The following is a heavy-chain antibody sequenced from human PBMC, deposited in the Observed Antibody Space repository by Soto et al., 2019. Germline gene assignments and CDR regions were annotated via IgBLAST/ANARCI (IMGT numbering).Heavy chain of an antibody. CDR3: AKCRITIFGVVMGPAYYYYYGMDV. Sequence: GGSLRLSCAASGFTFSSYSMNWVRQAPGKGLEWVSSISSSSSYIYYADSVKGRFTISRDNAKNSLYLQMNSLRAEDTAVYYCAKCRITIFGVVMGPAYYYYYGMDVWGQGTTVTVSS. CDR1: GFTFSSYS. V-gene: IGHV3-21*04. CDR2: ISSSSSYI. D-gene: IGHD3-3*01. J-gene: IGHJ6*02.